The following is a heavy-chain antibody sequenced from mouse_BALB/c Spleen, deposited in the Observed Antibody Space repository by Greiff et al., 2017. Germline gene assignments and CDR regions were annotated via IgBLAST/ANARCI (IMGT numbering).Heavy chain of an antibody. Sequence: EVKVEESGGGLVKPGGSLKLSCAASGFTFSSYAMSWVRQTPEKRLEWVASISSGGSTYYPDSVKGRFTISRDNARNILYLQMSSLRSEDTAMYYCARERRTDDEAMDYWGQGTSVTVSS. V-gene: IGHV5-6-5*01. CDR2: ISSGGST. CDR3: ARERRTDDEAMDY. J-gene: IGHJ4*01. D-gene: IGHD2-12*01. CDR1: GFTFSSYA.